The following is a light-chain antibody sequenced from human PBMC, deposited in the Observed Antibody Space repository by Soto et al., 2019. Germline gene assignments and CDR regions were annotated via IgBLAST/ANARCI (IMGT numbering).Light chain of an antibody. CDR3: QQYNTYWT. Sequence: DLQMTQSPSTLSASVGDRVTITCRASQSISTWLAWYQQKAGKVPKLLIYKATSLESGVPSRFSGSGSGTEFTLTISSLEPDDFATYYCQQYNTYWTFGQGTKVEIK. CDR2: KAT. J-gene: IGKJ1*01. V-gene: IGKV1-5*03. CDR1: QSISTW.